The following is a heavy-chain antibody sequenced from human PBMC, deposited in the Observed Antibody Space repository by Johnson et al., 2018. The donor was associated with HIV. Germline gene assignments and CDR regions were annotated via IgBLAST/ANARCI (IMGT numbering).Heavy chain of an antibody. Sequence: VQLVESGGGLVQPGGSLRLSCAASGFAFNTYWMSWARQAPGKGLEWVANIKNDGSEKYYVDSVKGRFTISRDNAKNSLYMQMNSLRAEDTAVYYCARKGDAFDIWGQGTMVIVSS. CDR3: ARKGDAFDI. J-gene: IGHJ3*02. CDR1: GFAFNTYW. CDR2: IKNDGSEK. V-gene: IGHV3-7*05.